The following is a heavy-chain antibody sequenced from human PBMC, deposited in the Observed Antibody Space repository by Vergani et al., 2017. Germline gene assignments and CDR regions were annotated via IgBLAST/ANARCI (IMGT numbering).Heavy chain of an antibody. D-gene: IGHD3-22*01. V-gene: IGHV4-34*01. Sequence: QVQLQESGPGLVKPSETLSLTCAVYGGSFSGYYWSWIRQPPGKGLEWIGEINHCGSTNYNPSLKSRVTISVDTSKNQFSLKLSSVTAADTAVYYCARISSGSWGQGTLVTVSS. CDR1: GGSFSGYY. CDR3: ARISSGS. CDR2: INHCGST. J-gene: IGHJ5*02.